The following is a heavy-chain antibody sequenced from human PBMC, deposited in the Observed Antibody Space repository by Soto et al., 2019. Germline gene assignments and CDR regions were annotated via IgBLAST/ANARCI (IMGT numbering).Heavy chain of an antibody. Sequence: GGSLRLSCAASGFTFSSYGMHWVRQAPGKGLEWVAVISYDGSNKYYADSVKGQLTISRDNSKNTLYLQMNSLRAEDTAVYYCAERGNYWGQGTLVTVSS. J-gene: IGHJ4*02. D-gene: IGHD1-26*01. CDR1: GFTFSSYG. V-gene: IGHV3-30*03. CDR2: ISYDGSNK. CDR3: AERGNY.